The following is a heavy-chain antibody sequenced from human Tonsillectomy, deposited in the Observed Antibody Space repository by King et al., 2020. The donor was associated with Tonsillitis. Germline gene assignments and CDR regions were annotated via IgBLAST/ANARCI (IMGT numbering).Heavy chain of an antibody. CDR3: AKNRDGYNYLTFDY. CDR2: IYYSGST. Sequence: LQLQESGPVLVKPSETLSLTCTVSGGSISSSSFYWGWIRQPPGKGLEWIGSIYYSGSTYYNPSLRSRVTISVDTSKNQFSLKLSSVTAADTAVYYCAKNRDGYNYLTFDYWGQGTLVTVSS. J-gene: IGHJ4*02. D-gene: IGHD5-24*01. CDR1: GGSISSSSFY. V-gene: IGHV4-39*07.